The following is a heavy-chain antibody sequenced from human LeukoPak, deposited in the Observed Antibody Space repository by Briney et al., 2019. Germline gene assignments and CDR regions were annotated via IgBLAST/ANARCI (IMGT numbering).Heavy chain of an antibody. CDR2: ISSNGGTT. CDR3: VNSKRWLQLPLDY. J-gene: IGHJ4*02. CDR1: GFTFSSFV. V-gene: IGHV3-64D*06. D-gene: IGHD5-24*01. Sequence: GSLRLSCSASGFTFSSFVLHWVRQAPGKGLEYVSAISSNGGTTYNADSVKGRFTISGDNSNNTLYLQMSSLRAEDTAVYYCVNSKRWLQLPLDYWGQGTLVTVS.